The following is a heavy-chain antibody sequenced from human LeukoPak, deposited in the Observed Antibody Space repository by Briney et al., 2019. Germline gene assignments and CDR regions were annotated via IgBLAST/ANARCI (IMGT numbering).Heavy chain of an antibody. Sequence: GGSLRLSCAASGFTFSSYAMHWVRQAPGKGLEYVSAISSNGGSTYYANSVKRRFTISRDNSKNTLYLQMGSLRAEDMGVYYCAREFGGHWGQGTLVTVSS. CDR1: GFTFSSYA. V-gene: IGHV3-64*01. D-gene: IGHD3-3*01. CDR2: ISSNGGST. CDR3: AREFGGH. J-gene: IGHJ1*01.